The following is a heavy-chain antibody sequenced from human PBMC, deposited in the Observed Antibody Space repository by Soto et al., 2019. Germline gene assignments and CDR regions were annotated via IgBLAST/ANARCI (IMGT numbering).Heavy chain of an antibody. V-gene: IGHV4-59*08. CDR1: GGSISSYY. D-gene: IGHD4-17*01. CDR2: IYYSGST. J-gene: IGHJ4*02. Sequence: TSETLSLTCTVSGGSISSYYWSWFRQPPGKGLEWIGYIYYSGSTNYNPSLKSRVTISVDTSKNQFSLKLSSVTAADTAVYYCERRYGGTLDYWGQGTLVTVS. CDR3: ERRYGGTLDY.